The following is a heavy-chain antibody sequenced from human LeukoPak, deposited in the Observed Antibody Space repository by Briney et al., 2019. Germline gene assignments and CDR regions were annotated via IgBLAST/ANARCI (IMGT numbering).Heavy chain of an antibody. CDR1: VFTFSSDS. CDR2: ISSSSSYI. J-gene: IGHJ3*02. V-gene: IGHV3-21*01. D-gene: IGHD1-26*01. Sequence: GGSLRLSCAASVFTFSSDSMSSVREAPGEGLECGSPISSSSSYIYYADSVKGRFTISRDHAKNSLYLQMNSLRAEDTAVYYCARDRIVGAADAFDIWGQGTMVTVSS. CDR3: ARDRIVGAADAFDI.